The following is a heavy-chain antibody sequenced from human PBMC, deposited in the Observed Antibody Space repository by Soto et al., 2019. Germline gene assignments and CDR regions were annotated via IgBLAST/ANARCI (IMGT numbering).Heavy chain of an antibody. CDR3: GFFWGGGGCYFPDRAVVFDI. CDR1: GFTFSSYS. D-gene: IGHD2-15*01. CDR2: ISSSSSTI. Sequence: PGGSLRLSCAASGFTFSSYSMNWVRQAPGKGLEWVSYISSSSSTIYYADSVKGRFTISRDNAKNSLYLQMNSLRAEDTAVYYCGFFWGGGGCYFPDRAVVFDIGGKGKMVP. J-gene: IGHJ3*02. V-gene: IGHV3-48*01.